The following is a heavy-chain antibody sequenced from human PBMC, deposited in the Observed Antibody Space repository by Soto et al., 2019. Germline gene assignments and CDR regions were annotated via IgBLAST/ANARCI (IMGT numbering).Heavy chain of an antibody. CDR1: GGTFSSYY. CDR2: INPSGGIT. Sequence: GASVKVSCKASGGTFSSYYLHWVRQAPGQGPEWKGIINPSGGITNDAQEFQDRVTMTSDTSTSTVYMELSSLRSEDTAVYYFARGISTTRYYYYYGMDVWGQGTTVTVSS. J-gene: IGHJ6*02. CDR3: ARGISTTRYYYYYGMDV. D-gene: IGHD2-2*01. V-gene: IGHV1-46*01.